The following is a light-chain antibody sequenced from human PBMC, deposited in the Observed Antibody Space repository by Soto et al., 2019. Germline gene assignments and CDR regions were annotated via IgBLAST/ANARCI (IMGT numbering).Light chain of an antibody. CDR3: QQYNNWPPLT. V-gene: IGKV3-15*01. CDR2: GAS. CDR1: QSVSSN. J-gene: IGKJ4*01. Sequence: EIVMTQSPATLSVSPGERATLSCRASQSVSSNLAWYHQKPGQAPRLLIYGASTRATGISARFSGSGSGTEFTLPISSLQSEDFAVYYCQQYNNWPPLTFGGGTKVEIK.